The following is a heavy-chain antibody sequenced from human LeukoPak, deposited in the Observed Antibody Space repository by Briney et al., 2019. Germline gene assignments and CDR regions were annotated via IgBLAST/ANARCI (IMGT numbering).Heavy chain of an antibody. V-gene: IGHV3-7*05. CDR2: IKQDGSEK. D-gene: IGHD3-10*01. CDR1: GFTFSSYW. J-gene: IGHJ4*02. Sequence: GGSLRLSCAASGFTFSSYWMSWVRQAPGKGLEWVANIKQDGSEKYYVDSVKGRFTISRDNAKNSLYLQMNSLRAEDTAVYYCARDRGYDSGTYHDSWGQGTLVTVSS. CDR3: ARDRGYDSGTYHDS.